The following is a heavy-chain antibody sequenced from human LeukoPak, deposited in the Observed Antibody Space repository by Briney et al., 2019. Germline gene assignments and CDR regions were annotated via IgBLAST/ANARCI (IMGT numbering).Heavy chain of an antibody. CDR1: GVSFNDYY. J-gene: IGHJ4*02. Sequence: SETLSLTCAVSGVSFNDYYWSWVRQPPGKGLEWIGEINHSGYTNDSPSLKSRVTMSIDTSRKQFSLNLRSVTVGDTAVYYCTRMTTGHDYWGQGTLVTVSS. V-gene: IGHV4-34*01. CDR2: INHSGYT. D-gene: IGHD4-17*01. CDR3: TRMTTGHDY.